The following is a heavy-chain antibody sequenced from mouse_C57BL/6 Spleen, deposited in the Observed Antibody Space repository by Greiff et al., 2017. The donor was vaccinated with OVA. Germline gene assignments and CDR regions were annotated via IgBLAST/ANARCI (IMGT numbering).Heavy chain of an antibody. Sequence: QVQLQQSGPELMKPGASVKISCKASGYAFSSSWMNWVKQRPGKGLEWIGRIYPGDGDTNYNGKFKGKATLTADKSSSTAYMQLSSLTSEDSAVYFCARGFSYFDYWGQGTTLTVSS. V-gene: IGHV1-82*01. CDR3: ARGFSYFDY. D-gene: IGHD6-2*01. J-gene: IGHJ2*01. CDR2: IYPGDGDT. CDR1: GYAFSSSW.